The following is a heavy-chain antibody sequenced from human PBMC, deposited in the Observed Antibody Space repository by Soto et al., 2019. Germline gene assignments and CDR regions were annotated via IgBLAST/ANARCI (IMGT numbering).Heavy chain of an antibody. CDR2: IIPIFGTA. J-gene: IGHJ4*02. Sequence: QVQLVQSGAEMKKPGSSVKVSCKASGGTFSSYAISWVRQAPGQGLEWMGGIIPIFGTANYAQKFQGRVTIXXDXSXXTAYMELSSLRSEDTAVYYCARDDSLIVGATRFDYWGQGTLVTVSS. D-gene: IGHD1-26*01. CDR1: GGTFSSYA. CDR3: ARDDSLIVGATRFDY. V-gene: IGHV1-69*12.